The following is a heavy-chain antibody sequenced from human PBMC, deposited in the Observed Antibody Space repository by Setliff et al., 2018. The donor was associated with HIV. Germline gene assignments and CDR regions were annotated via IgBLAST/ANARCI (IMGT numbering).Heavy chain of an antibody. J-gene: IGHJ6*03. Sequence: ASVKVSCKASGYTFTKYAMNWVRQAPGQGLEWMGWINTNTGNPTYAQGFTGRFVFSLDTSVSTAYLQISSLKAEETAVYYCARDESDSLYYKDYYYMDVWGKGTTVTVSS. D-gene: IGHD3-10*01. CDR2: INTNTGNP. CDR3: ARDESDSLYYKDYYYMDV. CDR1: GYTFTKYA. V-gene: IGHV7-4-1*02.